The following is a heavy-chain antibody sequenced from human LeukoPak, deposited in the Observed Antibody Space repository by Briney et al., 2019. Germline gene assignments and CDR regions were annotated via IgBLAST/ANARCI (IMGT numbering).Heavy chain of an antibody. Sequence: SETLSLTCTVSGGSISSSSYYWGWIRQPPGRGPEWIGSIYYSGSTYYNPSLKSRVTISVDTSKNQFSLNLNSVTAADTAVYYCARHMLGFGEFHFDYWGQGTLVTVSS. J-gene: IGHJ4*02. V-gene: IGHV4-39*01. CDR1: GGSISSSSYY. CDR3: ARHMLGFGEFHFDY. CDR2: IYYSGST. D-gene: IGHD3-10*01.